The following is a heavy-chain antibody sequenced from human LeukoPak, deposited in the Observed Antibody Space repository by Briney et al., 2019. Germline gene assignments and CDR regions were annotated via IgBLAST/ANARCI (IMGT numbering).Heavy chain of an antibody. Sequence: SETLSLTCAVHGGSFSNFYWTWMRQPPGKGLEWIGENTHSGRTSYNPSLRSRATISVDTSNYQFSLKLSSVTAADTAVYYCARGLGGGYPDHWGQGTLVTVSS. J-gene: IGHJ4*02. CDR1: GGSFSNFY. CDR3: ARGLGGGYPDH. D-gene: IGHD1-26*01. CDR2: NTHSGRT. V-gene: IGHV4-34*01.